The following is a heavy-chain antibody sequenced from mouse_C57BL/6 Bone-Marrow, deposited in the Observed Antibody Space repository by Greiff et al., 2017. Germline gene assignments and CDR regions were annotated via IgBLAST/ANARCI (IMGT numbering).Heavy chain of an antibody. V-gene: IGHV5-6*01. CDR3: ARSAWFAY. CDR1: GFTFSSYG. Sequence: VQLKESGGDLVKPGGSLKLSCAASGFTFSSYGMSWVRQTPDKRLEWVATISSGGSYTYYPDSVKGRFTISRDNAKNTLYLQMSSLKSEDTAMYYCARSAWFAYWGQGTLVTVSA. CDR2: ISSGGSYT. J-gene: IGHJ3*01.